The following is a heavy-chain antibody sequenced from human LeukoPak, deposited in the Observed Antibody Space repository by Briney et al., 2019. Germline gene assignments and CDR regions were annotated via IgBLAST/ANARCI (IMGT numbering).Heavy chain of an antibody. CDR1: GLSFSSYG. J-gene: IGHJ4*02. V-gene: IGHV3-33*01. D-gene: IGHD3-9*01. Sequence: TGGSLSLSCAASGLSFSSYGMHWVRQAPGKGLEWEAVKWYDGSNKYYADSVKGRFTISRDNSKNTLFLQMNSLRAEDTAVYYCARDRYDILTGYYMYFDYWGQGSLVTVSS. CDR2: KWYDGSNK. CDR3: ARDRYDILTGYYMYFDY.